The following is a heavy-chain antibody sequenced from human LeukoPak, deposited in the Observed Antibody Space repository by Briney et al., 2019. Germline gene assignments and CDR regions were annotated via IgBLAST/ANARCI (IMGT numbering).Heavy chain of an antibody. CDR2: IYYSGST. V-gene: IGHV4-59*08. D-gene: IGHD6-19*01. CDR3: ARHGSSGWPLFDY. J-gene: IGHJ4*02. CDR1: GGSISSYY. Sequence: SETLSLTCTVSGGSISSYYWSWIRQPPGKGLEWIGYIYYSGSTNYNPSLKSRVTISVDTPKNQFSLKLSSVTAADTAVYYCARHGSSGWPLFDYWGQGTLVTVSS.